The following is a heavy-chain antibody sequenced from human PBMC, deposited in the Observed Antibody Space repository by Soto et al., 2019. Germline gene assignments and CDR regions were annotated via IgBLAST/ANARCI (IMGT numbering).Heavy chain of an antibody. CDR2: SRNKANNYST. V-gene: IGHV3-72*01. J-gene: IGHJ6*02. Sequence: EAQVVESGGGLVQPGGSLRLSCAASAFTFSGHHMVGFRQAPGRGREGVGRSRNKANNYSTEYAASVKGRFTISRDDSKNSLYLQMNSLKAEDTAVYYCARDGGIAARHYYGMDVWGQGTTVTVSS. CDR3: ARDGGIAARHYYGMDV. CDR1: AFTFSGHH. D-gene: IGHD6-6*01.